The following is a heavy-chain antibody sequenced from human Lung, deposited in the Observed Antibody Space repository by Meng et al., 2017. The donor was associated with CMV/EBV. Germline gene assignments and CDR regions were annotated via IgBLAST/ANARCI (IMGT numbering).Heavy chain of an antibody. CDR3: ARRDDLLCFDY. CDR1: GFTVSRNS. J-gene: IGHJ4*02. D-gene: IGHD2-21*01. CDR2: IYYDDST. Sequence: GEXXTISCAISGFTVSRNSMSWVRQAPGKGLEWVSVIYYDDSTYYADSVKGRFTMSRDSSMNTVFLQMNSLRVEDTAVYYCARRDDLLCFDYWGQGTLVTV. V-gene: IGHV3-53*01.